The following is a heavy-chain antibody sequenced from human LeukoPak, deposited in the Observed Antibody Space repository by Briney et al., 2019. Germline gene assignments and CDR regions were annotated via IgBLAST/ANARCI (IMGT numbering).Heavy chain of an antibody. CDR3: ASGLSEFDY. D-gene: IGHD2/OR15-2a*01. J-gene: IGHJ4*02. CDR2: TYYRCKWYN. CDR1: GYSVSSNSAA. Sequence: SQTLSLTRAISGYSVSSNSAAWNWIRQSPSRGLEWLGSTYYRCKWYNDYAVYVKSRITINPSKSKNQFYLQLNSVTPEDTVVYFCASGLSEFDYWGKGPLVTVSS. V-gene: IGHV6-1*01.